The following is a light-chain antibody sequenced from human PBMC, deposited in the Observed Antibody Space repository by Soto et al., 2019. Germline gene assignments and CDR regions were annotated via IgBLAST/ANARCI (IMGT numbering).Light chain of an antibody. V-gene: IGKV3-20*01. Sequence: ELLMMQSPGTQSLSQKERATLSCRASQSINHKYLAWFQQEPGQTPRLLIHSVSIRATGIPDRFSGSGSGTDFTLTISRLEPEDFAVYYCQLYSGSPWTFGRGTKV. CDR2: SVS. CDR3: QLYSGSPWT. CDR1: QSINHKY. J-gene: IGKJ1*01.